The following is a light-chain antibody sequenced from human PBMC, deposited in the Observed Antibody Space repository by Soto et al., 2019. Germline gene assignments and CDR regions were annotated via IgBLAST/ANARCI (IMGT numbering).Light chain of an antibody. J-gene: IGKJ5*01. V-gene: IGKV1-8*01. CDR3: QQRSNLPPT. Sequence: AIRMTQSPSSLSASTGDRVTITCRASQGISSYLAWYQQKPGKAPKLLIYAASTLQSGVPSRFSGSGSGTEFTLTISSLEPEDFAVYYCQQRSNLPPTFGQGTRLEIK. CDR1: QGISSY. CDR2: AAS.